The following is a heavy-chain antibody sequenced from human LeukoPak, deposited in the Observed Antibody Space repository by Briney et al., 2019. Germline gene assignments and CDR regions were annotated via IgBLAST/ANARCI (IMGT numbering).Heavy chain of an antibody. J-gene: IGHJ3*02. Sequence: SETLSLTCTVPGDSISSSSYYWGWIRQPPGKGLEWIGEIYHSGSTNYNPSLKSRVTISVDKSKNQFSLKLSSVTAADTAVYYCAIDCSGGSCYDAFDIWGQGTMVTVSS. CDR3: AIDCSGGSCYDAFDI. CDR1: GDSISSSSYY. V-gene: IGHV4-39*07. CDR2: IYHSGST. D-gene: IGHD2-15*01.